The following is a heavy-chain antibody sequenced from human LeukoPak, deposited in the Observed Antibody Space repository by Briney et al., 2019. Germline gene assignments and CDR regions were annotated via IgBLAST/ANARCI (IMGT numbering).Heavy chain of an antibody. J-gene: IGHJ4*02. D-gene: IGHD6-13*01. CDR3: ARKSAAAAGFDY. CDR2: MSSSGSSI. V-gene: IGHV3-48*03. CDR1: GFTFSSFE. Sequence: GGSLRLSCAASGFTFSSFEMNWVRLAPGKGLEWVSYMSSSGSSIYYADSVKGRFTISRDNAKNSLYLQMNSLRAEDTAVYYCARKSAAAAGFDYWGQGTLVTVSS.